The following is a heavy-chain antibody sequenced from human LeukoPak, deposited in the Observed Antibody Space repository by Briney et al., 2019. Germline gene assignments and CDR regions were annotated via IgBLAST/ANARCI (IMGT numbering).Heavy chain of an antibody. J-gene: IGHJ4*02. CDR3: VPAFKREAPPPGFDF. D-gene: IGHD1-14*01. CDR2: INWNSDSM. CDR1: GFTFDDYA. Sequence: GGSLRLSCAASGFTFDDYAMHWVRQAPGKGLEWVSGINWNSDSMGYADSVKGRFTISRDNAKNTLYLQMNSLTPEDTAVYYCVPAFKREAPPPGFDFWGQGTLVTVSS. V-gene: IGHV3-9*01.